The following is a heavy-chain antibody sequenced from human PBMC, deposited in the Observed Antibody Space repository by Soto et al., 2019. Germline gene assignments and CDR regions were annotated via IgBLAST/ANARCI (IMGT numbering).Heavy chain of an antibody. J-gene: IGHJ6*02. Sequence: PSETLSLTCTVSGGSISSGGYYWSWIRQHPXKGLEWIGYIYYSGSTYYNPSLKSRVTISVDTSKNQFSLKLSSVTAADTAVYYCARAQDFWSGLALDGMDVWGQGTTVTVSS. CDR3: ARAQDFWSGLALDGMDV. CDR2: IYYSGST. V-gene: IGHV4-31*03. D-gene: IGHD3-3*01. CDR1: GGSISSGGYY.